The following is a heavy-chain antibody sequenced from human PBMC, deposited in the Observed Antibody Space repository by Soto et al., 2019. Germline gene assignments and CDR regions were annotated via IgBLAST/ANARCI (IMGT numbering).Heavy chain of an antibody. CDR3: ASGLRDYYDSSGYYHL. Sequence: SETLSLTCAVYGGSFSGYYWSWIRQPPGKGLEWIGEINHSGSTNYNPSLKSRVTISVDTSKNQFSLKLSSVTAADTAVYYCASGLRDYYDSSGYYHLWGQGTLVTVSS. CDR1: GGSFSGYY. CDR2: INHSGST. D-gene: IGHD3-22*01. V-gene: IGHV4-34*01. J-gene: IGHJ4*02.